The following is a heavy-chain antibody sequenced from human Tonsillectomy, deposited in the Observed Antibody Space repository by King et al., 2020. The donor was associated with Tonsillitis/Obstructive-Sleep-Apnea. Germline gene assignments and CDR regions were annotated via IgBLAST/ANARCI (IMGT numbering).Heavy chain of an antibody. J-gene: IGHJ6*03. CDR1: GGSISSSSYY. D-gene: IGHD3-3*01. Sequence: QLQLQESGPGLVKPSETLSLTCTVSGGSISSSSYYWGWIRQPPGKGLEWIGSIYYSVSTYYNPSLKSRVTISVDTSKNQFSLKLSSVTAADTAVYYCARRYDFWSGYYLNYYYYYYMDVWGKGTTVTVSS. V-gene: IGHV4-39*01. CDR2: IYYSVST. CDR3: ARRYDFWSGYYLNYYYYYYMDV.